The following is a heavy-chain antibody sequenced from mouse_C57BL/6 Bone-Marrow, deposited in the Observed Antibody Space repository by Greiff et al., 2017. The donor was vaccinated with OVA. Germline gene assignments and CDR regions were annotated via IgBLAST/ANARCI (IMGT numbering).Heavy chain of an antibody. CDR1: GFTFSDYG. Sequence: EVQVVESGGGLVKPGGSLKLSCAASGFTFSDYGMHWVRQAPEKGLEWVAYISSGSSTIYYAATVKGRFTISRDNAKNTLFLKMTSLRSEDTAMYYCARDYYGTLYYFDYWGQGTTLTVSS. D-gene: IGHD1-1*01. CDR2: ISSGSSTI. CDR3: ARDYYGTLYYFDY. J-gene: IGHJ2*01. V-gene: IGHV5-17*01.